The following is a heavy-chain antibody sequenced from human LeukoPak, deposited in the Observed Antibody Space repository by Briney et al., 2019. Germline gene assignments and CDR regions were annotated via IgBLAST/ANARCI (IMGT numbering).Heavy chain of an antibody. CDR1: GGSFSGYY. J-gene: IGHJ4*02. CDR2: INHSGST. CDR3: ARDRSYYDSSGLLT. D-gene: IGHD3-22*01. V-gene: IGHV4-34*01. Sequence: SETLSLTCAVYGGSFSGYYWSWIRQPPGKGLEWIGEINHSGSTNYNPSLKSRVTISVDTSKNQSSLKLSSVTAADTAVYYCARDRSYYDSSGLLTWGQGTLVTVSS.